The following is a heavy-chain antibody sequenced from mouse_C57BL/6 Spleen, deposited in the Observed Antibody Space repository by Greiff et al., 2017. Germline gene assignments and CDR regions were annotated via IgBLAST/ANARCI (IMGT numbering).Heavy chain of an antibody. Sequence: VKLVESDAELVKPGASVKISCKVSGYTFTDHTIHWMKQRPEQGLEWIGYIYPRDGSTKYNEKFKGKATLTADKSSSTAYMQLNSLTSEDSAVYFCARGGGYYGNYVGFAYWGQRTLVTVSA. J-gene: IGHJ3*01. CDR3: ARGGGYYGNYVGFAY. CDR1: GYTFTDHT. V-gene: IGHV1-78*01. D-gene: IGHD2-1*01. CDR2: IYPRDGST.